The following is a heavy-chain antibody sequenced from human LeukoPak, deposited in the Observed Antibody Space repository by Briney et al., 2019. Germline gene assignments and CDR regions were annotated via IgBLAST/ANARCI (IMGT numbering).Heavy chain of an antibody. CDR3: ARDLRRRVTAIGYGPREYYYYMDV. D-gene: IGHD2-21*02. J-gene: IGHJ6*03. CDR1: GDSINSGNNY. V-gene: IGHV4-61*09. CDR2: IYSSGTT. Sequence: PSQTLSLTCTVSGDSINSGNNYWSWIRQPAGKGPEWIGHIYSSGTTNYNPSLKSRVTMSIDTSKNQFSLKVTSVTAADTAVYYCARDLRRRVTAIGYGPREYYYYMDVWGKGTTVTISS.